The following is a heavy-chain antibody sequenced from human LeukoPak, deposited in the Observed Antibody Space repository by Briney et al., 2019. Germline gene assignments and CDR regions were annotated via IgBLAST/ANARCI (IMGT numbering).Heavy chain of an antibody. Sequence: HAGGSLRLSCAASGFTFSSYGMHWVRQAPGKGLEWVAVISYDGSNKYYADSVKGRFTISRDNSKNTLYLQMNSLRAEDTAVYYCANLMTTVVTPDAFDIWGQGTMVTVSS. D-gene: IGHD4-23*01. CDR1: GFTFSSYG. CDR2: ISYDGSNK. J-gene: IGHJ3*02. V-gene: IGHV3-30*18. CDR3: ANLMTTVVTPDAFDI.